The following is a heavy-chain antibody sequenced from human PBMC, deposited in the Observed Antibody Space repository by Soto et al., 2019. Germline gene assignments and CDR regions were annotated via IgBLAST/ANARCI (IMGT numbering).Heavy chain of an antibody. CDR1: GFTFSSYA. CDR3: ARWGTIFGVDLYYFDY. Sequence: QVQLVESGGGVVQPGRSLRLSCAASGFTFSSYAMHWVRQAPGKGLEWVAVISYDGSNKYYADSVKGRFTISRDNSKNTLYLQMNSLRAEDTAVYYCARWGTIFGVDLYYFDYWGQGTLVTVSS. D-gene: IGHD3-3*01. CDR2: ISYDGSNK. J-gene: IGHJ4*02. V-gene: IGHV3-30-3*01.